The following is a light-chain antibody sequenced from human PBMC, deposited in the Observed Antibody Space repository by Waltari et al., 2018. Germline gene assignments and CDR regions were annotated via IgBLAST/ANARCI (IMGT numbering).Light chain of an antibody. CDR1: RALSNS. J-gene: IGKJ4*01. CDR2: GAS. Sequence: DIQMTQSPSSLSASVGDRVTITRRASRALSNSLAWYQQKTGKVPKLLIYGASTLQSGVPSRFSGSGSGTDFTLTISSLQPEDVATYYCQKYNSAPEITFGGGTKVEIK. V-gene: IGKV1-27*01. CDR3: QKYNSAPEIT.